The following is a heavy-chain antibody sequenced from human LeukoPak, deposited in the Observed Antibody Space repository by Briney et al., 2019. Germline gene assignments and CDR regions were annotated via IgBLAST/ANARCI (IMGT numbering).Heavy chain of an antibody. CDR3: AVGHSSGWYYGYFDY. CDR1: GGTFSSYA. Sequence: ASVNVSCKASGGTFSSYAISWVRQAPGQGREWMGWISAYNGNTNYAQKLQGRVTMTTDTSTSTAYMELRSLRSDDTAVYYCAVGHSSGWYYGYFDYWGQGTLVTVSS. J-gene: IGHJ4*02. V-gene: IGHV1-18*01. CDR2: ISAYNGNT. D-gene: IGHD6-19*01.